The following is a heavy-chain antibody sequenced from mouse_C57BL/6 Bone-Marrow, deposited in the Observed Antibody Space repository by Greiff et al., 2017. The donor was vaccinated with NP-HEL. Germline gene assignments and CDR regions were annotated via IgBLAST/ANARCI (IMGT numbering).Heavy chain of an antibody. Sequence: EVKLMESGPGMVKPSQSLSLTCTVTGYSITSGYDWHWIRHFPGNKLEWMGYISYSGSTTYNPSLNSRISITHDTSKNHFFLKVNSVTTEDTATYYCASHYGSRGFDYWGQGTTLTVSS. V-gene: IGHV3-1*01. D-gene: IGHD1-1*01. CDR2: ISYSGST. J-gene: IGHJ2*01. CDR1: GYSITSGYD. CDR3: ASHYGSRGFDY.